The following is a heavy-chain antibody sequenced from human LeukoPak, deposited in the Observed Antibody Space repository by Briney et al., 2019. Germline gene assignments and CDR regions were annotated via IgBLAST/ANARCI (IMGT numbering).Heavy chain of an antibody. V-gene: IGHV4-39*02. CDR1: GGSIRSSSYY. CDR3: VRGQGAFGGYEWANWFDP. D-gene: IGHD5-12*01. Sequence: PSETLSLTCTVSGGSIRSSSYYWAWIQQPPGKGLEWIATGHYSGSTFYNPSLKSRLTLSIDTSKNLFSLQVTSVTAADTAMYYCVRGQGAFGGYEWANWFDPWGQGTLVTVSS. J-gene: IGHJ5*02. CDR2: GHYSGST.